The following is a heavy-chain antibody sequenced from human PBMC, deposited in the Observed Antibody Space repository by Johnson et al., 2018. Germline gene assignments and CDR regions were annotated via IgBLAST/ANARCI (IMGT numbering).Heavy chain of an antibody. CDR1: GFTFDDYA. D-gene: IGHD1-26*01. V-gene: IGHV3-9*01. CDR2: ISWNSGSI. J-gene: IGHJ6*03. CDR3: ARASSGSYWGTYHYYYIDV. Sequence: LVQPGRSLRLSCAASGFTFDDYAMHWVRQAPGKGLEWVSGISWNSGSIGYADSVKGRFTISRDNAKNSLYLQMNSLRAEETAVYYCARASSGSYWGTYHYYYIDVWVKGTTVTVSS.